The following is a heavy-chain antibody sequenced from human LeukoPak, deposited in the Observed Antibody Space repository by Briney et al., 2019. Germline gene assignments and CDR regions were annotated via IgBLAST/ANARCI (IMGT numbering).Heavy chain of an antibody. J-gene: IGHJ3*02. V-gene: IGHV4-59*13. Sequence: SETLSLTCTVSGGTISSYYWSWIRQPPGKGLEWIGYIYYSGSTNYNPSLKSRVTISVDTSKNQFSLKLSSVTAADTAVYYCARDLGNAFDIWGQGTMVTVSS. CDR2: IYYSGST. CDR3: ARDLGNAFDI. CDR1: GGTISSYY. D-gene: IGHD3-16*01.